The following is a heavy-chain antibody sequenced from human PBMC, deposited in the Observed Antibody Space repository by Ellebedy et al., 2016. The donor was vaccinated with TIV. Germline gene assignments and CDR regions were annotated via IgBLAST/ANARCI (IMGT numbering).Heavy chain of an antibody. D-gene: IGHD4-17*01. J-gene: IGHJ5*02. Sequence: GESLKISCAASGFNFRSYWMTWVRQAPGKGLEWVAMSRREGDEIYYVESVKGRFTISRDNAKNSLFLQMNSLRVEDTAVYYCARRASYGDYAVQVNPWFDPWGQGTLVTVSS. V-gene: IGHV3-7*01. CDR1: GFNFRSYW. CDR3: ARRASYGDYAVQVNPWFDP. CDR2: SRREGDEI.